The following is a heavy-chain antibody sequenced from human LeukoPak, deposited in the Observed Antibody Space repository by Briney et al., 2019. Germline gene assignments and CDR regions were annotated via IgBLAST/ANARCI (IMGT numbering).Heavy chain of an antibody. CDR2: INAGNGNT. CDR1: GYTFTSYA. D-gene: IGHD3-9*01. Sequence: ASVKVSCKASGYTFTSYAMHWVRQAPGQRLEWMGWINAGNGNTKYSQKFQGRVTITRDTSASTAYMELSSLRSEDTAVYYCARDRPPTGWHSDILTGFQHWGQGTLVTVSS. V-gene: IGHV1-3*01. CDR3: ARDRPPTGWHSDILTGFQH. J-gene: IGHJ1*01.